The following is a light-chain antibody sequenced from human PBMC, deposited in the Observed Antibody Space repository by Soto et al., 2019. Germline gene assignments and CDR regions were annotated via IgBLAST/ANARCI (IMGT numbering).Light chain of an antibody. V-gene: IGKV3-20*01. Sequence: EVVLTQSPGTLSLSPGERATLSCRASQSVSSSFLAWYQQKPGQAPRLLIYRASSRATGIPDRFSGSASGTDFTLTISRLEPEDFAVYYCQQYGSSPTTFGQGTKVEIK. J-gene: IGKJ1*01. CDR2: RAS. CDR3: QQYGSSPTT. CDR1: QSVSSSF.